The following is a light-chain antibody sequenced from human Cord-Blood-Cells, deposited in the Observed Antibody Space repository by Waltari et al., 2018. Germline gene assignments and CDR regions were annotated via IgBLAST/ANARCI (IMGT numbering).Light chain of an antibody. CDR2: WAC. CDR3: QQYYSTPWT. J-gene: IGKJ1*01. Sequence: DIVLTQSPDPLAVSLGERATINCKSSQSVLYSSNNKNYLAWYQQKPGQPPKLLIYWACTRESGVPDRFSGSGSGTDFTLTISSLQAEDVAVYYCQQYYSTPWTFGQGTKVEIK. V-gene: IGKV4-1*01. CDR1: QSVLYSSNNKNY.